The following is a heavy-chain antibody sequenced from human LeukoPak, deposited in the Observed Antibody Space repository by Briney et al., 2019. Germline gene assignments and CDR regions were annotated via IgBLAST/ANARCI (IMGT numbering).Heavy chain of an antibody. CDR2: INPNSGGT. V-gene: IGHV1-2*04. CDR3: ARDNYYGSGSYYTWFDP. D-gene: IGHD3-10*01. CDR1: GYTFTGYY. Sequence: ASVKVSCKASGYTFTGYYMHWVRQAPGQGLEWMGWINPNSGGTNYAQKFQGWVTMTRDTSNSTAYMELSRLRSDDTAVYYCARDNYYGSGSYYTWFDPWGQGTLVTVSS. J-gene: IGHJ5*02.